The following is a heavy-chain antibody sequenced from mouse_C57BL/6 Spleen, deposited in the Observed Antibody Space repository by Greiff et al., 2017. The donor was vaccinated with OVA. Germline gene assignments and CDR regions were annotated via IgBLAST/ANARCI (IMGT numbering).Heavy chain of an antibody. J-gene: IGHJ3*01. CDR3: ARGGAAQATSAY. Sequence: QVQLQQPGAELVRPGTSVKLSCKASGYTFTSYWMHWVKQRPGQGLEWIGVIDPSDSYTNYNQKFKGKATLTVDTSSSTAYMQLSSLTSEDSAVYYCARGGAAQATSAYWGQGTLVTVSA. V-gene: IGHV1-59*01. CDR2: IDPSDSYT. D-gene: IGHD3-2*02. CDR1: GYTFTSYW.